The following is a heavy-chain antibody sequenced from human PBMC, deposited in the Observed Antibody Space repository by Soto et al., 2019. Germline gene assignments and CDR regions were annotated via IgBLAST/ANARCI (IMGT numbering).Heavy chain of an antibody. D-gene: IGHD1-26*01. CDR3: ARAVSYSGLDY. CDR2: IYXTGST. CDR1: GGSISSGGYS. V-gene: IGHV4-30-2*01. Sequence: TLSLTCAVSGGSISSGGYSWSWIRQPPGKGLGGXGYIYXTGSTYANPSLXSRVTISVXXSNNQFSPKLSSVTAVDTAVYYCARAVSYSGLDYWGQGTLVNVSS. J-gene: IGHJ4*02.